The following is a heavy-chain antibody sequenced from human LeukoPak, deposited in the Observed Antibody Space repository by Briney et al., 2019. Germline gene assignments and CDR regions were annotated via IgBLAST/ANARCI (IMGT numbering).Heavy chain of an antibody. CDR2: IYYSGST. CDR3: ARRAGQYYYYYYYMDV. CDR1: GGSISSSSYY. Sequence: SETLSLTCTVSGGSISSSSYYWGWIRQPPGKGLEWIGSIYYSGSTYYNPSLKSRVTISVDTSKNQFSLKLSSVTAADTAVYYCARRAGQYYYYYYYMDVWGKGATVTVSS. D-gene: IGHD3-10*01. V-gene: IGHV4-39*01. J-gene: IGHJ6*03.